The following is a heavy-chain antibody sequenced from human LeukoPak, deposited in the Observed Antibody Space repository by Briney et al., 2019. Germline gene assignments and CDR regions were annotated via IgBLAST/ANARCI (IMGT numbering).Heavy chain of an antibody. CDR1: GFTFSRYG. CDR3: AKDLRPFGYYYDSSGYYQPTGNFDY. J-gene: IGHJ4*02. CDR2: ISYDGSNK. D-gene: IGHD3-22*01. V-gene: IGHV3-30*18. Sequence: GSLRLSCAASGFTFSRYGMHWVRQAPGKGLEWVAVISYDGSNKYYEDSVKGRFTISRDNSKNTLYLQINSLRAEDTAVYYCAKDLRPFGYYYDSSGYYQPTGNFDYWGQGTLATVSS.